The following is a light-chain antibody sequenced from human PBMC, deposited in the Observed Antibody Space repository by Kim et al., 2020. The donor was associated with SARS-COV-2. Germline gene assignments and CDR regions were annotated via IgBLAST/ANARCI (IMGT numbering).Light chain of an antibody. J-gene: IGLJ3*02. CDR3: QSYDSRIWV. CDR2: EDN. CDR1: SGSIASNY. V-gene: IGLV6-57*03. Sequence: GKTVTIPCTRSSGSIASNYVQWYQQRPGSVPTTVIYEDNQRPSGVPDRFSGSIDSSSNSASLTISGLKTEDEADYYCQSYDSRIWVFGGDQVDRP.